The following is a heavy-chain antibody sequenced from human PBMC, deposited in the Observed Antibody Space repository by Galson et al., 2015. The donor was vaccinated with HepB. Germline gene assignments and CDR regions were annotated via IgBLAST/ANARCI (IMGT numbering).Heavy chain of an antibody. CDR2: ISYDGFNK. V-gene: IGHV3-30-3*01. CDR1: GFIFSTYA. CDR3: ARDLQNRYYYEDQGAFDP. Sequence: SLRLSCAAPGFIFSTYAMHWVRQAPGKGLEWVALISYDGFNKYYADSVKGRFTISRDNSKNTLYLQMNTLRGEDTAVYYCARDLQNRYYYEDQGAFDPWGQGTLVTVSS. D-gene: IGHD3-22*01. J-gene: IGHJ5*02.